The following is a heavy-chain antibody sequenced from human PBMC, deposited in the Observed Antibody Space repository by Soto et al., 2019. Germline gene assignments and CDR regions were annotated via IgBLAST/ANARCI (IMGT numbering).Heavy chain of an antibody. CDR2: MNPNTGNT. V-gene: IGHV1-8*01. CDR1: GYTFTSYD. D-gene: IGHD1-20*01. CDR3: AREITGRFPN. J-gene: IGHJ4*02. Sequence: QVQLVQSGAEVKKPGASVKVSCKASGYTFTSYDINWVRQATGQVLEWMGCMNPNTGNTGYAQKYQGRVTMTRNTSISTAYIELSSLGSEGTAVYYCAREITGRFPNWGQGTRVTVSS.